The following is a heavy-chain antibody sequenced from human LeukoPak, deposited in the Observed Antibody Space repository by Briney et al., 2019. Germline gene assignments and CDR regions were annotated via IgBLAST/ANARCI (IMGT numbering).Heavy chain of an antibody. Sequence: GGSLRLSCAASGFTFSSYGMHWVRQAPGKGLEWVAFIRYDGSNKYYADSVKGRFTISRDNSKNTLYLQMNSLRAEDTAEYYCAKAGYEDYYYYMDVWGKRTTVTVSS. CDR1: GFTFSSYG. J-gene: IGHJ6*03. V-gene: IGHV3-30*02. CDR2: IRYDGSNK. D-gene: IGHD6-13*01. CDR3: AKAGYEDYYYYMDV.